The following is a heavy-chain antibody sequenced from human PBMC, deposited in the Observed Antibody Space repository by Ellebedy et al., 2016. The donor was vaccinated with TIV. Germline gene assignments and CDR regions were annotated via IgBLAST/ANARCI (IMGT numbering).Heavy chain of an antibody. CDR1: GYSFTTYG. D-gene: IGHD3-3*01. CDR3: ARDRGVIKSFDY. V-gene: IGHV1-18*04. CDR2: ISPHNGNT. J-gene: IGHJ4*02. Sequence: ASVKVSCXASGYSFTTYGVTWVRQAPGQGLEWMGWISPHNGNTKYAKKYQGRVTMTTDTSTSTVYMELRSLTSDDTALYYCARDRGVIKSFDYWGQGTLVTVSS.